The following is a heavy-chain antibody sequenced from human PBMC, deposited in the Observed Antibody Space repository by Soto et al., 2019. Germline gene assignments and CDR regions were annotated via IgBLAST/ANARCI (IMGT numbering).Heavy chain of an antibody. CDR1: GFTFTNYA. Sequence: GGSLRLSCTASGFTFTNYAMTWARQAPGKGLEWVSTISGSGVRTYYADSVKGRFTISRDNSKNTLDLQMNSLRAEDTAIYYCAKDHAREQFVRGENWFDSWGQGTLVTVSS. J-gene: IGHJ5*01. CDR2: ISGSGVRT. CDR3: AKDHAREQFVRGENWFDS. D-gene: IGHD6-6*01. V-gene: IGHV3-23*01.